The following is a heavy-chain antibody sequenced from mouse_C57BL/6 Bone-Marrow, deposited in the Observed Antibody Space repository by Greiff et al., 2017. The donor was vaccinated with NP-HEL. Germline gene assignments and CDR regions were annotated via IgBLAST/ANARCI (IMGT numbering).Heavy chain of an antibody. CDR2: ISTGSSSI. J-gene: IGHJ3*01. D-gene: IGHD1-1*01. V-gene: IGHV5-17*01. CDR1: GFTFSDYG. Sequence: EVKLLEPGGGLVKPGGSLKLSCAASGFTFSDYGMHWVRQAPGQGLEWVAYISTGSSSIKYTDTVKGRFTMSRDKAKNTLFLQMTSLRSEDTAVYYCARRSSNPFAYWGQGTLVTVSA. CDR3: ARRSSNPFAY.